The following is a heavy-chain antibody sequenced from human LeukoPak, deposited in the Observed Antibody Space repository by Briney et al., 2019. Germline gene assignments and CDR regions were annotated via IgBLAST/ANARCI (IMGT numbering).Heavy chain of an antibody. CDR1: GFTFSSYG. CDR2: ISYDGSNT. J-gene: IGHJ4*02. V-gene: IGHV3-30*18. Sequence: GGSLRLSCAASGFTFSSYGMHWVRQAPGKGLEWVAVISYDGSNTYYADYVKGRFTISRDNSKNTLYLQMNSLRAEDTAVYYCAKAPRPWVGGATGSRYYFDYWGQGTLVTVSS. D-gene: IGHD1-26*01. CDR3: AKAPRPWVGGATGSRYYFDY.